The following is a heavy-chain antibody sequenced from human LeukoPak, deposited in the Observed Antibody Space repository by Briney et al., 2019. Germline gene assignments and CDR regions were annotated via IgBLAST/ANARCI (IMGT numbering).Heavy chain of an antibody. Sequence: PSETLSLTCAVYGGSFSGYYWSWIPQPPGKGLEWIGEINHSGSTNYNPSLKSRVTISVDTSKNQFSLKLSSVTAADTAVYYCAREYCSSTSCYGWFDPWGQGILVTVSS. CDR3: AREYCSSTSCYGWFDP. CDR1: GGSFSGYY. CDR2: INHSGST. J-gene: IGHJ5*02. V-gene: IGHV4-34*01. D-gene: IGHD2-2*01.